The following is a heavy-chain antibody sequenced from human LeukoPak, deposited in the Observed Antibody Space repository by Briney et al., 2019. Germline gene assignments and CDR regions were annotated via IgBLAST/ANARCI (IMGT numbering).Heavy chain of an antibody. D-gene: IGHD1-26*01. CDR2: IYYSGST. CDR3: ARDSGSYDPIYCYYGMDV. V-gene: IGHV4-39*07. Sequence: SETLSLTCTVSGGSISSSSYYWGWIRQPPGKGLEWIRSIYYSGSTYYNPSLKSRVTISVDTSKNQFSLKLSSVTAADTAVYYCARDSGSYDPIYCYYGMDVWGQGTTVTVSS. CDR1: GGSISSSSYY. J-gene: IGHJ6*02.